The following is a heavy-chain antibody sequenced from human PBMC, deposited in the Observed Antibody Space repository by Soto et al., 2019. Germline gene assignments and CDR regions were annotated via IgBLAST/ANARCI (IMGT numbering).Heavy chain of an antibody. CDR1: GFSLSTSGVA. CDR3: AQNDCSSTNRYNFDY. J-gene: IGHJ4*02. D-gene: IGHD2-2*01. Sequence: QITLKESGPTLVKPTQTLTVTCTLSGFSLSTSGVAVGWIRQPPGKALEWLALIYWDGETRYSPSLRSRLTITRDTSRNQVVLTVTNLDPVDTATYYCAQNDCSSTNRYNFDYWGQGTLVTVSS. CDR2: IYWDGET. V-gene: IGHV2-5*02.